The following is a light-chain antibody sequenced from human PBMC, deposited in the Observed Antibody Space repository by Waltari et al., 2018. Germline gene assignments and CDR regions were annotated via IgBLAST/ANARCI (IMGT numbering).Light chain of an antibody. V-gene: IGLV1-44*01. CDR3: SAWDDNLNGVI. Sequence: QSVLTQPPSASGTPGQRVTISCSGSTSNIGSNTVSWYQQLPGTAPKLLIYTDDQRPAVVPYRFSGSKSGTSASLAISGPQSEDEAHYHCSAWDDNLNGVIFGGGTKLTVL. CDR2: TDD. J-gene: IGLJ2*01. CDR1: TSNIGSNT.